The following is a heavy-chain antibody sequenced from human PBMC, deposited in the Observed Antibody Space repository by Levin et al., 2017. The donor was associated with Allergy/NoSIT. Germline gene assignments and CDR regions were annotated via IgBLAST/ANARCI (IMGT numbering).Heavy chain of an antibody. CDR2: IRNKAYGATT. D-gene: IGHD3-16*01. J-gene: IGHJ3*01. CDR1: GFPFGDYA. CDR3: ARSAPFGDYVRGGALDL. Sequence: GGSLRLSCSGSGFPFGDYAVSWFRQGSGQGLEWVGLIRNKAYGATTEYATSVKRRFSISRDDSQTIAYLQMNSLQTEDTGIYFCARSAPFGDYVRGGALDLWGQGTLVTVSS. V-gene: IGHV3-49*03.